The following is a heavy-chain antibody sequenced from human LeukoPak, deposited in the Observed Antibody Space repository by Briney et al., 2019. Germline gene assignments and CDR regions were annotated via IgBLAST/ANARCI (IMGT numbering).Heavy chain of an antibody. CDR3: ASRRDGYNSNEGADY. D-gene: IGHD5-24*01. V-gene: IGHV3-21*01. CDR1: GFTFSSYS. CDR2: ISSSSSYI. J-gene: IGHJ4*02. Sequence: GGSLRLSCAASGFTFSSYSMNWVRQAPGKGLEWVSSISSSSSYIYYADSVKGRFTISRDNAKNSLYLQMDSLRAEDTAVYYCASRRDGYNSNEGADYWGQGTLVTVSS.